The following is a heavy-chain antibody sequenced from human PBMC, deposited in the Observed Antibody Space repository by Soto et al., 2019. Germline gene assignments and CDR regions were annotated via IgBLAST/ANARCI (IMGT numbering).Heavy chain of an antibody. Sequence: EVHLLESGGGLVQPGGSLRLSCAASGFTFSSFAMSWVRQAPGKGLQWVSALSHNSINKFYTDSVKGRFTISRDNSKNTMSLEMNSLRAEETAKYYCAKLAGDQWMFDYWGQGILVTVSS. CDR3: AKLAGDQWMFDY. D-gene: IGHD5-12*01. J-gene: IGHJ4*02. V-gene: IGHV3-23*01. CDR2: LSHNSINK. CDR1: GFTFSSFA.